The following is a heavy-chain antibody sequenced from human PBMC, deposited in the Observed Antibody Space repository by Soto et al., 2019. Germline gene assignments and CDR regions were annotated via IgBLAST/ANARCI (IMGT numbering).Heavy chain of an antibody. D-gene: IGHD4-17*01. V-gene: IGHV4-31*03. Sequence: QVRLEQSGPGLVKPSETLSLICSVSGGSVNNADYFWSWLRHHPENVLVWIGYIYYSGSTRYNPSFKTRATMSIDTSKTQFSLRLNSVTVADTAVYFCARDADYVGSRGGMDVWGRGTTVTVSS. J-gene: IGHJ6*02. CDR1: GGSVNNADYF. CDR3: ARDADYVGSRGGMDV. CDR2: IYYSGST.